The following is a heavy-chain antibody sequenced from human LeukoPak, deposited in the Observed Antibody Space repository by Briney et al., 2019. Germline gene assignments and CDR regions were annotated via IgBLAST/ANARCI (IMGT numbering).Heavy chain of an antibody. CDR2: INSDGSNT. Sequence: GGSLRLSCAASGFAFSSYWMHWVRQAPGKGLVWVSRINSDGSNTNYADSVKGRFTISRDNSKNTLYLQMNSLRAEDTAVYYCAKNHRYCSGGSCYSIDYWGQGTLVTVSS. J-gene: IGHJ4*02. D-gene: IGHD2-15*01. CDR1: GFAFSSYW. V-gene: IGHV3-74*01. CDR3: AKNHRYCSGGSCYSIDY.